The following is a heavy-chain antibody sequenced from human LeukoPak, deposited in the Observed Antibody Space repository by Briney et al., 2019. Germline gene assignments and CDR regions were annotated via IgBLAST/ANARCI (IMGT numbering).Heavy chain of an antibody. CDR2: ISYDGSNK. D-gene: IGHD6-19*01. CDR1: GFTFSSYA. V-gene: IGHV3-30-3*01. Sequence: SGGSLRLSCAASGFTFSSYAMHWVRQAPGKGLEWVAVISYDGSNKYYADSVKGRFTISRDNSKNTLYLQMNSLRAEDTAVYYCARGGIAVAGIASGLYYFDYWGQGTLVTVSS. CDR3: ARGGIAVAGIASGLYYFDY. J-gene: IGHJ4*02.